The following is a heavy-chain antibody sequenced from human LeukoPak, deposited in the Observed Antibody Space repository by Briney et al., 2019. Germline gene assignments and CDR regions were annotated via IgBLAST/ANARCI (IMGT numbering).Heavy chain of an antibody. D-gene: IGHD6-13*01. V-gene: IGHV1-18*01. J-gene: IGHJ6*02. CDR3: ARASSSWHYYYYYGMDV. CDR1: GYTFTSYG. CDR2: ISAYNGNT. Sequence: ASVKVSCKASGYTFTSYGISWVRQAPGQGLEWMGWISAYNGNTNYAQKLQGRVTMTTDTSTSTAYMELRSLRSDDTAVYYWARASSSWHYYYYYGMDVWGQGTTVTVSS.